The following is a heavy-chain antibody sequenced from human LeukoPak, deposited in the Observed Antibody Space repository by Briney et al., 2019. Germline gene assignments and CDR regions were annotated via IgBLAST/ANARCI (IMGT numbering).Heavy chain of an antibody. J-gene: IGHJ4*02. Sequence: SGTLCLTRAVYVGSFRGYYWSWIRPPPGKGLEWIGEINHSGSTNYNPSLKSRVTISVATSKNQFPLKLSSVAAADTAVYYCARGHRGAYGDYWGQGTLVTVSS. D-gene: IGHD5-12*01. CDR2: INHSGST. CDR3: ARGHRGAYGDY. CDR1: VGSFRGYY. V-gene: IGHV4-34*01.